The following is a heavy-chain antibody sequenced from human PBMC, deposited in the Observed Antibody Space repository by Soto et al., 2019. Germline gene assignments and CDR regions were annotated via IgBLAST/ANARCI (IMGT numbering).Heavy chain of an antibody. CDR2: IYYSGST. V-gene: IGHV4-31*03. Sequence: PSETLSLTCTVSGGSISSGGYYWSWIRQHPGKGLEWIGYIYYSGSTYYNPSLKSRVTISVDTSKNQFSLNLSSVTAADTAVYYCARSQTLGFGELSPIYYYYYMDVWGKGTTVTVSS. D-gene: IGHD3-10*01. J-gene: IGHJ6*03. CDR1: GGSISSGGYY. CDR3: ARSQTLGFGELSPIYYYYYMDV.